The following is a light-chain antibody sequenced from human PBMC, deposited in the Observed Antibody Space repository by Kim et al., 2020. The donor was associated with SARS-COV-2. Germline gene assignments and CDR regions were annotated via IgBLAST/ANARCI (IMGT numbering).Light chain of an antibody. CDR2: TTA. CDR3: QQSYSAPCT. CDR1: QSIGTH. J-gene: IGKJ1*01. Sequence: DIQMTQSPSSLSASLGDRVTITCRASQSIGTHLNWFQQKPGKAPNLLIYTTANLQSGVPSRFSGSGSGTDFTLTISSLQPEDFATYYCQQSYSAPCTFRQGTKVDIK. V-gene: IGKV1-39*01.